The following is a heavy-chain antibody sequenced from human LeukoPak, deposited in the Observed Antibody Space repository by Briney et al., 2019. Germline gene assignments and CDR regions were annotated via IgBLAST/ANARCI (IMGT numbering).Heavy chain of an antibody. J-gene: IGHJ6*03. CDR3: AKPPSSSSPYYYYYYMDV. Sequence: SETLSLTCTVSGGSISSSSYYWGWIRQPPGKGLEWIGSIYYSGSTYYNPSLKSRVTISVDTSKNQFSLKLSSVTAADTAVYYCAKPPSSSSPYYYYYYMDVWGKGTTVTVSS. CDR2: IYYSGST. V-gene: IGHV4-39*01. D-gene: IGHD6-6*01. CDR1: GGSISSSSYY.